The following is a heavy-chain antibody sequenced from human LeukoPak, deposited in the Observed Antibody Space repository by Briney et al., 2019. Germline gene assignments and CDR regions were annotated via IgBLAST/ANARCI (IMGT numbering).Heavy chain of an antibody. J-gene: IGHJ4*02. CDR1: GFTFSSYA. Sequence: GGSLRLSCAASGFTFSSYAMHWVRQAPGKGPEWVAVISYDGSNKYYADSLKGRFTISRDNSKNTLYLQMNSLRAEDTAVYYCARRGDGGRSFDYWGQGTLVTVSS. CDR3: ARRGDGGRSFDY. V-gene: IGHV3-30*14. CDR2: ISYDGSNK. D-gene: IGHD4-23*01.